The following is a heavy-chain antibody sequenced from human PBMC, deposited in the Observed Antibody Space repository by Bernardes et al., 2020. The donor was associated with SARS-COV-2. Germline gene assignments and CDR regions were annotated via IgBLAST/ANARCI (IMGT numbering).Heavy chain of an antibody. CDR2: ISVYNGHT. D-gene: IGHD6-19*01. CDR3: ARRPAVAGHSDY. J-gene: IGHJ4*02. CDR1: GYTFANFG. Sequence: ASVKVSCKASGYTFANFGISWVRQAPGQGLEWMGWISVYNGHTDYVQKLQGRVTMTTDTSTSTAYMELRSLRSDDTAVYYCARRPAVAGHSDYWGQGTQVTVSS. V-gene: IGHV1-18*01.